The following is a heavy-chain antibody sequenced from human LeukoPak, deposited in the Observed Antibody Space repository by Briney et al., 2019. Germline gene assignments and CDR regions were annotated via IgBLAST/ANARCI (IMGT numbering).Heavy chain of an antibody. CDR1: GFSCSTSGVG. CDR3: AHSIRFLEWQLYH. J-gene: IGHJ4*02. CDR2: IYWNDDN. V-gene: IGHV2-5*01. D-gene: IGHD3-3*01. Sequence: SGPTLVNPTQTLTLTCTFSGFSCSTSGVGVGWIRQPPGKALEWLGVIYWNDDNHYSPSLKSRLTITNDTSKNQVDLTMTNIDPVDTATYYSAHSIRFLEWQLYHRGQGTLVTVSS.